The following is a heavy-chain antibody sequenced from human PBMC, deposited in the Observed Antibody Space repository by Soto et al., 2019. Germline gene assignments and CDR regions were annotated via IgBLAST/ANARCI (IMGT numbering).Heavy chain of an antibody. J-gene: IGHJ6*02. CDR2: IGSSSSYI. Sequence: EVQLVESGGGLVKPGGSLRLTCAASGFTFSSYSMNWVRQAPGKGLEWVSSIGSSSSYIYYADSVKGRFTISRDNAKNSLYLQMNSLRAEDTAVYYCARDPYSSGWPYYYYGMDVWGQGTTVTVSS. CDR3: ARDPYSSGWPYYYYGMDV. CDR1: GFTFSSYS. D-gene: IGHD6-19*01. V-gene: IGHV3-21*01.